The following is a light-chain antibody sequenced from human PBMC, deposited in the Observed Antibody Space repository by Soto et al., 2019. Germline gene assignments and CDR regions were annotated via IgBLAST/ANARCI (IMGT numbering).Light chain of an antibody. CDR2: GNN. Sequence: QSVLTQPPSVSGAPGQRLTISCTGSSSNIGAGYDVHWYQQLPGTAPKLLISGNNNRPSGVPDRFSGSKSGTSASLAITGLQAEDEADYYCQSYDSSLSIYVFGIGTTVTVL. CDR3: QSYDSSLSIYV. V-gene: IGLV1-40*01. J-gene: IGLJ1*01. CDR1: SSNIGAGYD.